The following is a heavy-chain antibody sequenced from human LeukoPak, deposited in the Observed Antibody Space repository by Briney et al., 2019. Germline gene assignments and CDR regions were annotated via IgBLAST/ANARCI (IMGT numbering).Heavy chain of an antibody. V-gene: IGHV3-13*01. CDR3: ARGLRREGYFDL. CDR2: IGTAGDT. D-gene: IGHD1-26*01. Sequence: GGSLRLSCAASGFTFSSYDMHWVRQAAGKGLEWVSAIGTAGDTYYVDSVKGRFTISRENAKNSLYLQMNSLRAGDTAVYYCARGLRREGYFDLWGRGTLVTVSS. J-gene: IGHJ2*01. CDR1: GFTFSSYD.